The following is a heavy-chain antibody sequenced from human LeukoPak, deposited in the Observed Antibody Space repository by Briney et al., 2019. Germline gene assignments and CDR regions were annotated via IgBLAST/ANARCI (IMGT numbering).Heavy chain of an antibody. J-gene: IGHJ4*02. D-gene: IGHD1-26*01. CDR1: RFTLSTYW. Sequence: PGGSLRLSCAASRFTLSTYWMSWVRQAPGKGLEWVAHIKQDGSQEYYVDSVKGRFTISRDSAKNSLYLQMNSLRAEDTAVYYCAKDTYSTSPYYFDYWGQGTLVTVSS. CDR3: AKDTYSTSPYYFDY. CDR2: IKQDGSQE. V-gene: IGHV3-7*03.